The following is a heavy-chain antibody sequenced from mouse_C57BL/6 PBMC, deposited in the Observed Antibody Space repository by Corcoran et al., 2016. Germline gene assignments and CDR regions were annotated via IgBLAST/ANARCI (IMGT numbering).Heavy chain of an antibody. Sequence: QVQLQQSGAELVKPGASVKISCKASGYAFSSYWVNWVKQRPGKGLEWIGQIYPGDGDTNYNGKFKGKATLTADKSSSTAYMQLSSLTSEDSAVYFCARGAMDYWGQGTSVTVSS. J-gene: IGHJ4*01. V-gene: IGHV1-80*01. CDR2: IYPGDGDT. CDR3: ARGAMDY. CDR1: GYAFSSYW.